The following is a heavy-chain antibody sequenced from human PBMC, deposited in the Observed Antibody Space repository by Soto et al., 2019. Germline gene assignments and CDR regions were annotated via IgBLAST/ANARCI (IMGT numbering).Heavy chain of an antibody. CDR2: INHSGST. Sequence: QVQLQQWGAGLLKPSETLSLTCAVYGGSFSGYYWSWIRQPPGKGLEWSGEINHSGSTNYNPSLKSLVTISVDTSKNQFSLKLSSVTAADTAVYYCARSPGYNPRPYYYDSSGYYGPDAFDIWGQGTMVTVSS. D-gene: IGHD3-22*01. CDR3: ARSPGYNPRPYYYDSSGYYGPDAFDI. CDR1: GGSFSGYY. J-gene: IGHJ3*02. V-gene: IGHV4-34*01.